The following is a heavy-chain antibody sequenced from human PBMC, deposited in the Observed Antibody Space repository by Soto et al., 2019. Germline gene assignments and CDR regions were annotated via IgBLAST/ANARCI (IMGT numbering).Heavy chain of an antibody. V-gene: IGHV3-64D*06. Sequence: GGSLRLSCSASGFTFNSYAMHWVRQAPGKGLEFVSAISSYGADTYYADSVKGRFAICRDNSKNTLYLQMSSLRAEDTALYYCVKEGYMRSDWYGQFDYWGQGALVTVSS. D-gene: IGHD6-19*01. J-gene: IGHJ4*02. CDR3: VKEGYMRSDWYGQFDY. CDR1: GFTFNSYA. CDR2: ISSYGADT.